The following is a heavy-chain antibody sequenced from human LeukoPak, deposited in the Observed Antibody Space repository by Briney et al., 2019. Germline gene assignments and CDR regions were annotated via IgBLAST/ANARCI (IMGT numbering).Heavy chain of an antibody. D-gene: IGHD2-2*01. V-gene: IGHV3-30-3*01. Sequence: GGSLRLSCAASGFTFSSYAMHWVRQAPGKGLEWVAVISYDGSNKYYADSVKGRFTISRDNSKNTLYLQMNSLRAEDTAVYYCARDEGPYCSSTSCYFDYWGQGTLVTVSS. CDR3: ARDEGPYCSSTSCYFDY. J-gene: IGHJ4*02. CDR1: GFTFSSYA. CDR2: ISYDGSNK.